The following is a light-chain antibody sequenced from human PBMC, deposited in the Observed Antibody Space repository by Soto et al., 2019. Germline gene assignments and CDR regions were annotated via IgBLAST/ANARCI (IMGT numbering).Light chain of an antibody. V-gene: IGKV1-9*01. CDR3: QQLNNYPRT. Sequence: IQLTQSQSSLSASVGDRVAITGRASQDIRRNLDWYQQKPGKAPKLLISTASTLQSGVPSRFSGSGSGTEFTLTISSLQPEDFATYYCQQLNNYPRTFGQGTKVDI. CDR1: QDIRRN. CDR2: TAS. J-gene: IGKJ1*01.